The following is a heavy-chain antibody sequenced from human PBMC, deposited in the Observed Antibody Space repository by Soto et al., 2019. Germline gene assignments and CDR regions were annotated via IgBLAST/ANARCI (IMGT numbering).Heavy chain of an antibody. V-gene: IGHV3-74*01. CDR3: ARVHPCANCGGDRPFDY. CDR2: INSDGGST. D-gene: IGHD2-21*02. J-gene: IGHJ4*02. CDR1: GFTFRSYW. Sequence: EVQLVESGGGLVQPGGSLRLSCAASGFTFRSYWMHWVRQAPGKGLVWVSRINSDGGSTSYADSVKGRFTISRDNAKNTLYLQMNSLRAEDTAVYYCARVHPCANCGGDRPFDYWGQGALVTVPA.